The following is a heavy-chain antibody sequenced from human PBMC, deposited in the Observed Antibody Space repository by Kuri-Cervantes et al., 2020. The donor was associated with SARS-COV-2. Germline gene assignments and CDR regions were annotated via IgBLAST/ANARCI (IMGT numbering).Heavy chain of an antibody. D-gene: IGHD2-15*01. CDR2: ISSSSSYI. CDR1: GFTFSSYS. J-gene: IGHJ5*02. Sequence: GEALKISCAASGFTFSSYSMNWVRQAPGKGLEWVSSISSSSSYIYYADSVKGRFTISRDNSKNTLYLQMNSLGAEDTAVYYCAKASSGQVFTGWFDPWGQGTLVTVSS. CDR3: AKASSGQVFTGWFDP. V-gene: IGHV3-21*01.